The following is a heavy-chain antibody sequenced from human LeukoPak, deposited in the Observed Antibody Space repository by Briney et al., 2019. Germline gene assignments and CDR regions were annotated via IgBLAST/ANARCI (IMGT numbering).Heavy chain of an antibody. Sequence: PGGSLRLSCAASGFTFSSYGMHWVRQAPGKGLEWVAVISYDGSNKYYAYSVKGRFTISRDSSENTLYLQMNSLRVEDTAVYYCARVGYYSSGPFSYFDYWGQGTLVTVSS. CDR1: GFTFSSYG. D-gene: IGHD3-10*01. J-gene: IGHJ4*02. CDR3: ARVGYYSSGPFSYFDY. V-gene: IGHV3-30*03. CDR2: ISYDGSNK.